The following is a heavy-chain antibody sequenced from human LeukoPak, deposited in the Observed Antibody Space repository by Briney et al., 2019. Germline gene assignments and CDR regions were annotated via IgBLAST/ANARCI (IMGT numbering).Heavy chain of an antibody. CDR1: GYTLTELS. J-gene: IGHJ4*02. CDR2: FDPEDGET. D-gene: IGHD5-12*01. Sequence: ASVKVSCKVSGYTLTELSMHWVRQAPGKGLEWMGGFDPEDGETIYAQKFQGRVTMTENASTDTAYIELSSLRSEDTAVYYCATVLDIVATGALIWGQGTLVTVAS. V-gene: IGHV1-24*01. CDR3: ATVLDIVATGALI.